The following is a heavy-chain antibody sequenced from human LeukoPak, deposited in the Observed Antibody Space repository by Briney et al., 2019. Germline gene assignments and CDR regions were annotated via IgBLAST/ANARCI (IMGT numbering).Heavy chain of an antibody. CDR1: GFTFSSYA. Sequence: GGSLRLSCAASGFTFSSYAMHWVRQAPGKGLEYVSAISSNGGSTYYANSVKGRFTISRDNSKNTLYLQMGSLRAEDMAVYYCARGLFDYYDILTGYWFDPWGQGTLVTVSS. V-gene: IGHV3-64*01. D-gene: IGHD3-9*01. J-gene: IGHJ5*02. CDR2: ISSNGGST. CDR3: ARGLFDYYDILTGYWFDP.